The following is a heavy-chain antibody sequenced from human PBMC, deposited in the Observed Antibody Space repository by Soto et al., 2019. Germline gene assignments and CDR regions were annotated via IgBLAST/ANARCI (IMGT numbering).Heavy chain of an antibody. CDR1: GYSFTSYW. CDR2: IYPGDSDT. J-gene: IGHJ3*02. Sequence: GESLKISCKGSGYSFTSYWIGWVRQMPGKGLEWMGIIYPGDSDTRYSPSFQGQVTIPADKSISTAYLQWSSLKASDTAMYYCARSGKRGELPHDAFDIWGQGTMVTVSS. D-gene: IGHD1-26*01. CDR3: ARSGKRGELPHDAFDI. V-gene: IGHV5-51*01.